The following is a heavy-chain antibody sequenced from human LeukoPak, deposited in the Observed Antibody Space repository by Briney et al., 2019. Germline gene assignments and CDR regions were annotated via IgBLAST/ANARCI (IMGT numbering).Heavy chain of an antibody. V-gene: IGHV3-23*01. CDR1: GFTFSSYA. J-gene: IGHJ4*02. Sequence: AGSLRLSCTSSGFTFSSYAMSWVRQAPGKGLEWVSAISGSGGSTYYADSVKGRFTISRDNSKNTLYLQMNSLRAEDTAVYYCAKFNAMTTMTPFDYCGQGTLVTVSS. D-gene: IGHD4-17*01. CDR3: AKFNAMTTMTPFDY. CDR2: ISGSGGST.